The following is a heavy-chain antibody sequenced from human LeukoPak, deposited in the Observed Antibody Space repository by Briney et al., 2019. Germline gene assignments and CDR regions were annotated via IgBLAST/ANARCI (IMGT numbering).Heavy chain of an antibody. CDR1: GGTFSSYG. D-gene: IGHD3-22*01. Sequence: GASVKVSCKASGGTFSSYGISWVRQAPGQGLEWMGWINPNSGNTNFAQKFQDRVTMTRDTSINTAYMELTRLRSDDTAIYYCAKDHIYYYDSSGYYHPFDYWGQGTLVTVSS. CDR3: AKDHIYYYDSSGYYHPFDY. J-gene: IGHJ4*02. CDR2: INPNSGNT. V-gene: IGHV1-2*02.